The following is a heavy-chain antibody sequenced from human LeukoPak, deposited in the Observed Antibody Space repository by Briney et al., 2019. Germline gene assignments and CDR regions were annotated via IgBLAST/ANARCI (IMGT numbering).Heavy chain of an antibody. CDR1: GGSISSYY. Sequence: SVTLSLTCTVSGGSISSYYWSWIRQPPGKGLEWIGYIYYSGSTNYNPSLKSRVTISVDTSKNQFSLKLSSVTAADTAVYYCARDRTERIFDLWGRGTLVTVSS. J-gene: IGHJ2*01. V-gene: IGHV4-59*01. CDR3: ARDRTERIFDL. CDR2: IYYSGST. D-gene: IGHD1-26*01.